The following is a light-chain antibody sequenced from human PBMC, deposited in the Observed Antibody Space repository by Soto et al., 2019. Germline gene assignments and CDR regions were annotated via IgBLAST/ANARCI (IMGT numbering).Light chain of an antibody. CDR3: QQYGGSPRT. V-gene: IGKV3-20*01. CDR2: GAS. CDR1: QSISSNF. J-gene: IGKJ1*01. Sequence: MLSQSPGTLSLSPGEGATLSCRASQSISSNFLAWYQQKRGQAPRLLIHGASNRATGIPDRFSGSGSGTDFTLTITRLEPEDFAVYYCQQYGGSPRTFGQRAKV.